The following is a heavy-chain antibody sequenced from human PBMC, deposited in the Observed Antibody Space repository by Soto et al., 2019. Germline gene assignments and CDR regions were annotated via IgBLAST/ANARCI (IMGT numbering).Heavy chain of an antibody. CDR2: IYYSGST. D-gene: IGHD3-22*01. CDR3: ARDGTYYYDSSGSPAFDI. Sequence: PSETLSLTCTVSGGSISSGDYYWSWIRQPPGKGLEWIGYIYYSGSTYYNPSLKSRVTISVDTSKNQFSLKLSSVTAADTAVYYCARDGTYYYDSSGSPAFDIWGQGTMVTVSS. J-gene: IGHJ3*02. CDR1: GGSISSGDYY. V-gene: IGHV4-30-4*01.